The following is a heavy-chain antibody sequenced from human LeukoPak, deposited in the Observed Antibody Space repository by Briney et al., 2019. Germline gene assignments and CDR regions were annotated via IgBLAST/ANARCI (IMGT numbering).Heavy chain of an antibody. CDR2: ISSSSSYI. V-gene: IGHV3-21*01. D-gene: IGHD3-22*01. CDR1: GFTFSSYS. J-gene: IGHJ4*02. Sequence: GGSLRLSCATSGFTFSSYSMNWVRQAPGKGLEWVSSISSSSSYIYYADSVKGRFTISRDNAKNSLYLQMNSLRAEDTAVYYCARVGADYYDSSGYYDDYWGQGTLVTVSS. CDR3: ARVGADYYDSSGYYDDY.